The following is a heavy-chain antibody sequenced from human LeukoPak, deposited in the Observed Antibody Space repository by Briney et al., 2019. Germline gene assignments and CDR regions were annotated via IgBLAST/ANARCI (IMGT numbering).Heavy chain of an antibody. CDR2: IRSSSSTSTT. J-gene: IGHJ4*02. CDR1: GLTFSSHS. CDR3: ASWAGTTAGFSGPFDF. D-gene: IGHD6-25*01. Sequence: GGFLRLSCAASGLTFSSHSMNWVRQAPGKGLEWISHIRSSSSTSTTYYADSVKGRFTISRDDAKNSLYLQMNSLRGEDTAVYYCASWAGTTAGFSGPFDFWGQGTLVTVSS. V-gene: IGHV3-48*01.